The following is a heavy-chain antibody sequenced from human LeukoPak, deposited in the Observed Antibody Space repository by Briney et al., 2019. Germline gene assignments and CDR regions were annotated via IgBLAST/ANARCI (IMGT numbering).Heavy chain of an antibody. J-gene: IGHJ6*03. CDR3: ARVGWIAAPPSWDYYYYMDV. D-gene: IGHD6-6*01. Sequence: PSETLSLTCTVSGGSISSYYWSWIRQPPGKGLEWIGYIYYSGSTNYNPSLKSRVTISVDTSKNQFCLKLSSVTAADTAVYYCARVGWIAAPPSWDYYYYMDVWGKGTTVTVSS. V-gene: IGHV4-59*01. CDR1: GGSISSYY. CDR2: IYYSGST.